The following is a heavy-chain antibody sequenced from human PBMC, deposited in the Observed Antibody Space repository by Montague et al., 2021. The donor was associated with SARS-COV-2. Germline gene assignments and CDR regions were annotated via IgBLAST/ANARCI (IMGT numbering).Heavy chain of an antibody. D-gene: IGHD4-23*01. J-gene: IGHJ6*02. CDR2: IGTAGDT. CDR1: GFTFSSYD. Sequence: SLRLSCAASGFTFSSYDMHWVRQATGKGLEWVSAIGTAGDTYYQGSVKGRFTISRENAKNSLYLQMNSLRAGDTAVYYCARAGLGGAYYYYYGMDVWGQGTTVTVSS. CDR3: ARAGLGGAYYYYYGMDV. V-gene: IGHV3-13*01.